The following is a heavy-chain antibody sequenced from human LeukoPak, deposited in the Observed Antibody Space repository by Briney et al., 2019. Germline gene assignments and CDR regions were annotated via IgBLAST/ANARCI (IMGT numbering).Heavy chain of an antibody. CDR1: GFTFSIYN. D-gene: IGHD1-1*01. J-gene: IGHJ3*02. V-gene: IGHV3-23*01. Sequence: QPGGSLRLSCAASGFTFSIYNMSWVRQAPGKGLEWVSAISGSGGSTYYADSVKGRFTISRDNSKNTLYLQMNSLRAEDTAVYYCAKDNGGWNDPPYDAFDIWGQGTMVTVSS. CDR2: ISGSGGST. CDR3: AKDNGGWNDPPYDAFDI.